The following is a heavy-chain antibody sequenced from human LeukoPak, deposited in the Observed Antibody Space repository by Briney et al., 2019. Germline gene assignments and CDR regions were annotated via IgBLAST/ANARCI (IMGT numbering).Heavy chain of an antibody. CDR1: GYTFTGYY. D-gene: IGHD1-26*01. Sequence: ASVKVSCKASGYTFTGYYMHWVRQAPGQGLEWMGRINPNSGGTNYAQKFQGWVTMTRDTSISTAYMELSRLRSDDTAVYYCARGGDLNSGSFDYWGQGTLVTVSS. J-gene: IGHJ4*02. CDR2: INPNSGGT. CDR3: ARGGDLNSGSFDY. V-gene: IGHV1-2*04.